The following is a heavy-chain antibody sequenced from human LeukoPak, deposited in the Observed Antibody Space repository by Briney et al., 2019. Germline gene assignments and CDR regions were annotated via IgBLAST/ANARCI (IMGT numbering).Heavy chain of an antibody. CDR2: IYYSGST. V-gene: IGHV4-30-4*01. CDR3: ARGRLLSGAPPRGNAFNI. Sequence: PSQTLSLTCTVSGGSISSGDYYWSWIRQPPGKGLEWIGYIYYSGSTYYNPSLKSRVTISVDTSKNQFSLKLSSVTAADTAVYYCARGRLLSGAPPRGNAFNIWGQGTMVTVSS. J-gene: IGHJ3*02. CDR1: GGSISSGDYY. D-gene: IGHD2-8*02.